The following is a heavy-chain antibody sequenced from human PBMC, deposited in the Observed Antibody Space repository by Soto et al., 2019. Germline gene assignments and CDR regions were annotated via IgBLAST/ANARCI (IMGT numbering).Heavy chain of an antibody. D-gene: IGHD2-8*02. V-gene: IGHV4-61*01. J-gene: IGHJ4*02. CDR1: GGSVSSGSYY. CDR2: IYYSGST. Sequence: LSLTCTVSGGSVSSGSYYWSWIRQPPGKGLEWIGYIYYSGSTNYNPSLKSRVTISVDTSKSQFSLILSSVTAADTAVYYCARDKITGLFDYWGQGTLVTVSS. CDR3: ARDKITGLFDY.